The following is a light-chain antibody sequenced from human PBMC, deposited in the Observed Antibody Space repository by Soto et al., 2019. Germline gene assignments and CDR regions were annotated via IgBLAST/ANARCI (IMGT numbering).Light chain of an antibody. V-gene: IGKV3-20*01. CDR3: QQYGSSIT. J-gene: IGKJ5*01. Sequence: IVVTQAPGTLSLSPGERATLSWRGSQSVSSSYLACYLQKPGPAPRLLIYGASSRATGIPDRFSGSGSGTDFTLTISRLEPEDFAVYYCQQYGSSITFGQGTRLEIK. CDR2: GAS. CDR1: QSVSSSY.